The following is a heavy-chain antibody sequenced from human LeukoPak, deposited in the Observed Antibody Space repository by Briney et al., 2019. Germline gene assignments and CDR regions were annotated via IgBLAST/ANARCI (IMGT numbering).Heavy chain of an antibody. Sequence: GASVKVSCKASGGTFSSYAISWVRQAPGQGLEWMGGIIPIFGTANYAQKFQGRVTITADESTSTAYMELSSLRSEDTAVYYCARGLTDYYGSGSYGVGVSYYYYMDVWGKGTTVTISS. CDR1: GGTFSSYA. J-gene: IGHJ6*03. V-gene: IGHV1-69*13. D-gene: IGHD3-10*01. CDR3: ARGLTDYYGSGSYGVGVSYYYYMDV. CDR2: IIPIFGTA.